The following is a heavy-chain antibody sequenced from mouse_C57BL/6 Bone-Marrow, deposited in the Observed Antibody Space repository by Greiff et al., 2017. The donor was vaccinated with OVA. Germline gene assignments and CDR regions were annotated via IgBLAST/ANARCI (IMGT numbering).Heavy chain of an antibody. D-gene: IGHD2-1*01. Sequence: QVQLQQPGAELVMPGASVKLSCKASGYTFTSYWMHWVKQRPGQGLEWIGEIDPSDSYTNYNQKFKGKSTLTVDKSSSTVYMHLSSLTSEDSAVYYCARGELPFDDWGQGTTLTVSS. V-gene: IGHV1-69*01. CDR3: ARGELPFDD. CDR1: GYTFTSYW. J-gene: IGHJ2*01. CDR2: IDPSDSYT.